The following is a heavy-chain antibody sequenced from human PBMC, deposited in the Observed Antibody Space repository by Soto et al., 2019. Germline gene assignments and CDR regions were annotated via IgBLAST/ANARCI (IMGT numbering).Heavy chain of an antibody. Sequence: QVQLVQSGAEVKKPGASVKVSCKASGYTFTSYVISWVRQAPGQGLEWMGWISAYNGNTNYAQKLQGRVSMTTDTSTSTAYMELRSLRSDDTAVYYCASYREQLVLYGMDVWGQGTTVTVSS. J-gene: IGHJ6*02. D-gene: IGHD6-13*01. CDR2: ISAYNGNT. CDR1: GYTFTSYV. V-gene: IGHV1-18*01. CDR3: ASYREQLVLYGMDV.